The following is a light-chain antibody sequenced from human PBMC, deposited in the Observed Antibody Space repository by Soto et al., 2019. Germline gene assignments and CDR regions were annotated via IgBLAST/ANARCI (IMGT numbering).Light chain of an antibody. CDR1: QNISSS. CDR3: QQSYSTPHTYT. J-gene: IGKJ2*01. V-gene: IGKV1-39*01. Sequence: DIQMTQSPSSLSASVGDRVTITCRASQNISSSLNWYHQKPGKAPKLLIYAASHLESGVPSRFSGSGSGIELTLTISSLQPEDFATYYCQQSYSTPHTYTFGQGTKVEI. CDR2: AAS.